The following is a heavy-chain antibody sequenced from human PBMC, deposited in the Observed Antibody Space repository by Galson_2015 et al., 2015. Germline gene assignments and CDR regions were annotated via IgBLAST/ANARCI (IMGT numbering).Heavy chain of an antibody. D-gene: IGHD1-26*01. Sequence: SLRLSCAASGFTFSSYRMNWVRQAPGKGLEWVSSISSSSSYIYYADSVKGRFTISRDNAKNSLYLQMNSLRAEDTAVYYCTTSFIVGENGGFDYWGQGTLVTVSS. CDR1: GFTFSSYR. CDR3: TTSFIVGENGGFDY. CDR2: ISSSSSYI. J-gene: IGHJ4*02. V-gene: IGHV3-21*01.